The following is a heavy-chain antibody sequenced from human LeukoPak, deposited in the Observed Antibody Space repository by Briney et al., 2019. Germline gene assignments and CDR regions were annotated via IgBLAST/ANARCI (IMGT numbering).Heavy chain of an antibody. J-gene: IGHJ5*02. CDR1: GYTFTGYY. CDR2: INPNSGGT. Sequence: ASVKVSCKASGYTFTGYYMHWVRQAPGQGLEWMGWINPNSGGTNYAQKFHGRVTMTRDTSISTAYMELSRLRSDDTAVYYCARAVGYCSGGSCAAGLFDPWGQGTLVTVSS. V-gene: IGHV1-2*02. D-gene: IGHD2-15*01. CDR3: ARAVGYCSGGSCAAGLFDP.